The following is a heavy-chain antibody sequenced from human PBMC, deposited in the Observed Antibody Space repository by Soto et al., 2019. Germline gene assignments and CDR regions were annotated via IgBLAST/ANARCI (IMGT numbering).Heavy chain of an antibody. V-gene: IGHV3-23*01. D-gene: IGHD6-6*01. CDR3: AKVMESGRPLDY. J-gene: IGHJ4*02. CDR2: ITASGGAT. Sequence: EVQLLESGGGLVQPGGSLRLSCAASGFTFRNYAMSWVRQAPWKGLDWVSTITASGGATWYADSVKGRFTISRDFSKSTLDLQMNNLRAEDTAVYFCAKVMESGRPLDYWGQGTLVTVSS. CDR1: GFTFRNYA.